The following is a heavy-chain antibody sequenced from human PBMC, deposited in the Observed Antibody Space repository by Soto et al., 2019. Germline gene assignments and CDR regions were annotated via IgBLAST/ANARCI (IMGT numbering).Heavy chain of an antibody. Sequence: ASVKVSCKASGYTFTSYYINWVRQATGQGLEWMGWMNPNSGNTGYAQKFQGRVTMTRNTSISTAYMELSSLRSEDTAVYYCAREAVGGTAFDIWGQGTMVTVSS. D-gene: IGHD1-26*01. V-gene: IGHV1-8*01. CDR2: MNPNSGNT. CDR1: GYTFTSYY. J-gene: IGHJ3*02. CDR3: AREAVGGTAFDI.